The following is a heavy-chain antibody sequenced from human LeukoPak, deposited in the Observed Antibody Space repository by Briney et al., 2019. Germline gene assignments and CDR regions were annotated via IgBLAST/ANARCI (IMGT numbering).Heavy chain of an antibody. CDR1: GFTFSSYA. J-gene: IGHJ4*02. V-gene: IGHV3-23*01. CDR2: ISGSGGST. D-gene: IGHD3-22*01. Sequence: GGSLRLSCAASGFTFSSYAMGWVRQAPGKGLEWVSVISGSGGSTYYADSVKGRFTISRDNSKNTLYLQMNSLRAEDTAVYYCARSRITMIVVVISYYFDYWGQGTLVTVSS. CDR3: ARSRITMIVVVISYYFDY.